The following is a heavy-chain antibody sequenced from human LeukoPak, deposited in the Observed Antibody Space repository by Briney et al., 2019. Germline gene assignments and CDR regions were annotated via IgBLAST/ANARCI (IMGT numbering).Heavy chain of an antibody. J-gene: IGHJ4*02. CDR2: ISSGSNTK. V-gene: IGHV3-48*01. CDR3: ARAQSYSSSWYGGSDY. CDR1: GFTFSSYS. Sequence: HPGGSLRLSCAASGFTFSSYSMNWVRQAPGKGLEWVSYISSGSNTKYYVDSVKGRFTISRDNAKNSLYLQMNSLRAEDTAVYYCARAQSYSSSWYGGSDYWGQGTLVTVSS. D-gene: IGHD6-13*01.